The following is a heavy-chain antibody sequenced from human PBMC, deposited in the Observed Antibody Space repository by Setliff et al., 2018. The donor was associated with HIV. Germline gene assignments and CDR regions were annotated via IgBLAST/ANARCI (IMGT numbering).Heavy chain of an antibody. CDR2: ISDSSSYI. V-gene: IGHV3-21*01. Sequence: GGSLRLSCVGSGFSFSSRGMIWVRQAPGKGLEWVSSISDSSSYIYYADSVKGRFTISRDNAKNSLYLQMKSLTAEDTAVYYCARLVSGELFGCHFDYWGQGTLVTVSS. D-gene: IGHD3-10*02. CDR3: ARLVSGELFGCHFDY. CDR1: GFSFSSRG. J-gene: IGHJ4*02.